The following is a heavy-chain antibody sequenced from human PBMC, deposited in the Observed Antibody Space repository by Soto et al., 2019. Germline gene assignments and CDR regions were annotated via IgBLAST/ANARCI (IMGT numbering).Heavy chain of an antibody. D-gene: IGHD6-6*01. CDR1: GFTFSGYW. Sequence: EMQLVESGGGLVQPGGSLRLACTASGFTFSGYWMNWVRQAPGKGLELVARIKQDGSEEHYVDSVKGRFTISRDNANKPGELQMNSLRAEDTAVYYCAKDTGLRPARIRGLGLFCPCCQVGLVTV. V-gene: IGHV3-7*03. CDR2: IKQDGSEE. CDR3: AKDTGLRPARIRGLGLFCP. J-gene: IGHJ5*02.